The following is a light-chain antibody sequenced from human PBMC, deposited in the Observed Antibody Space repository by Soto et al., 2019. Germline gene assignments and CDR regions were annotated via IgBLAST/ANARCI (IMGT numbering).Light chain of an antibody. CDR2: LEGSGSY. Sequence: QSVLTQSSSASASLGSSVKLTCTLSSGHSSYIIAWHQQQPGKAPRYLMKLEGSGSYNKGSGVPDRFSGSSSGADRYLTIPHPQFGDEADYYCEPWDRNPQNGVFGGGTKPTVL. V-gene: IGLV4-60*02. CDR3: EPWDRNPQNGV. J-gene: IGLJ3*02. CDR1: SGHSSYI.